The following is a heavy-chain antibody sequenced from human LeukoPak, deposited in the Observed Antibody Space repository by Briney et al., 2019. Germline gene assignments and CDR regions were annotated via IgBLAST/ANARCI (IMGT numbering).Heavy chain of an antibody. V-gene: IGHV1-69*05. D-gene: IGHD4-11*01. CDR3: TYGNYGFDF. CDR1: GCTFSSYA. Sequence: VASVKVSCKASGCTFSSYAISWVRQAAGQGLDWMGRIIPIFGTANYAQKFQGRGTITTDESTSTAYKKLSRIRSETTAVYYSTYGNYGFDFWGQGTLVTVSS. CDR2: IIPIFGTA. J-gene: IGHJ4*02.